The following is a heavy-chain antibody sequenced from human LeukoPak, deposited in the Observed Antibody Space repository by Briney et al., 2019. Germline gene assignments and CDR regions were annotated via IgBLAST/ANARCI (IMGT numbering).Heavy chain of an antibody. D-gene: IGHD1-14*01. CDR1: GFTVSSNY. CDR2: IYSDGNT. CDR3: ARGLEPLVAKTLAN. V-gene: IGHV3-53*01. Sequence: GGSLRLSCAASGFTVSSNYMSWVRQAPGKGLEWVSVIYSDGNTKYADSVQGRFTISRDNSKNTLYLEMNSLSPDDTAVYYCARGLEPLVAKTLANWGQGTLSPSPQ. J-gene: IGHJ4*02.